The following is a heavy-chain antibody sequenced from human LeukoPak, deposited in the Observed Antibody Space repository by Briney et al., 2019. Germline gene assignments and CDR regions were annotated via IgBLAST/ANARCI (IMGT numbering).Heavy chain of an antibody. CDR3: ARIRGSYYYYGMDV. D-gene: IGHD3-3*02. CDR2: IYYSGST. Sequence: SETLSLTCTVSGCSISSYYWSWIRQPPGKGLEWIGYIYYSGSTNYNPSLKSRVTISVDTSKNQFSLKLSFVIAADTAVYYCARIRGSYYYYGMDVWGQGTTVTVSS. V-gene: IGHV4-59*01. J-gene: IGHJ6*02. CDR1: GCSISSYY.